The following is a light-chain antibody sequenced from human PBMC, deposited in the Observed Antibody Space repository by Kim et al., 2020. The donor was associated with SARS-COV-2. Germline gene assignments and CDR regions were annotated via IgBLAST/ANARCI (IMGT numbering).Light chain of an antibody. CDR3: AAWDDSLNGFYV. V-gene: IGLV1-44*01. J-gene: IGLJ1*01. Sequence: QRVTIACSGSASNIGSNTVNWYQQLPGTAPRLLIYGADKRPSGVPDRFSGSKSGTSASLAITGLQSEDEADYYCAAWDDSLNGFYVFGTGTKVTVL. CDR2: GAD. CDR1: ASNIGSNT.